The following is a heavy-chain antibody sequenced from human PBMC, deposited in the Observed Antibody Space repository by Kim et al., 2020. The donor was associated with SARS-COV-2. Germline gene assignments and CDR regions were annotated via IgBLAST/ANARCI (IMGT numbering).Heavy chain of an antibody. J-gene: IGHJ4*02. Sequence: FHGRVTMTRDTSTSTVYMELSSLRSEDTAVYYCARVYCSSTSCYTDYFDYWGQGTLVTVSS. CDR3: ARVYCSSTSCYTDYFDY. D-gene: IGHD2-2*02. V-gene: IGHV1-46*01.